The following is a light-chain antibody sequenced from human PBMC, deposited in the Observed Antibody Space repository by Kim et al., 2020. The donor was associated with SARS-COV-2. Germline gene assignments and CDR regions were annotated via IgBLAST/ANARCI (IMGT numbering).Light chain of an antibody. CDR2: DVT. CDR3: SSYTSSKTWV. V-gene: IGLV2-14*03. CDR1: NSDIGGYNY. J-gene: IGLJ3*02. Sequence: GQWFTISCTGRNSDIGGYNYGSWYQQHPGKAPKLIIYDVTKRPSGVSDRFSGSKSGNTASLIISGLQADDEADYYCSSYTSSKTWVFGGGTQMTVL.